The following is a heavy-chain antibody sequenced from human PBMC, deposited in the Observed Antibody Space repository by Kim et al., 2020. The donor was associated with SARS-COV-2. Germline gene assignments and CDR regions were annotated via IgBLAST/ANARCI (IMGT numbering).Heavy chain of an antibody. CDR3: ARHSEVGATVGPYDY. D-gene: IGHD1-26*01. CDR2: IYPGDSDT. V-gene: IGHV5-51*01. Sequence: GESLQISCKGSGYSFTSYWIGWVRQMPGKGLEWMGIIYPGDSDTRYSPSFQGQVTISADKSISTAYLQWSSLKASDTAMYYCARHSEVGATVGPYDYWGQGTLVTVSS. CDR1: GYSFTSYW. J-gene: IGHJ4*02.